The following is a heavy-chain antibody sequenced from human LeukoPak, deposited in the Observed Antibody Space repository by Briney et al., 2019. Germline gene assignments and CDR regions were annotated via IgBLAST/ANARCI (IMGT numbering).Heavy chain of an antibody. CDR3: ARVGYSYGEIDY. Sequence: ASVKVSCKAFNYIFTSYGVSWVRQAPGQGLEWMGRINPNSGGTNYAQKFQGRVTMTRDTSISTAYMELSRLRSDDTAVYYCARVGYSYGEIDYWGQGTLVTVSS. CDR1: NYIFTSYG. D-gene: IGHD5-18*01. CDR2: INPNSGGT. J-gene: IGHJ4*02. V-gene: IGHV1-2*06.